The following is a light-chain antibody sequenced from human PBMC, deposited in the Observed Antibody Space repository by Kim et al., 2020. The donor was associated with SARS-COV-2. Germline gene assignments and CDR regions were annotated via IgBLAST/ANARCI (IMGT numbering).Light chain of an antibody. CDR1: QSVSSSY. Sequence: GERATRSCRASQSVSSSYLAWYQQKPGQAPRLLIYGASSRATGIPDRFSGSGSGTDFTLTISRLEPEDFAVYYCQQYGSSPPEWTFGQGTKVDIK. CDR3: QQYGSSPPEWT. J-gene: IGKJ1*01. V-gene: IGKV3-20*01. CDR2: GAS.